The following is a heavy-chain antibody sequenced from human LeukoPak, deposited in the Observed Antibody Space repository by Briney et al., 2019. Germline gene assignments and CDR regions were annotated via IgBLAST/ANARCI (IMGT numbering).Heavy chain of an antibody. J-gene: IGHJ4*02. CDR3: ARDVGGRYYGISGLDY. D-gene: IGHD3-22*01. Sequence: GGTLRLSCAASGFTFSDYYMSWIRQAPGKGQERVSYISSSGCTIYDADTVKGRFTISRENAKNALYLQMNSLRAEDTAVYYCARDVGGRYYGISGLDYWGQGTLVTVSS. CDR1: GFTFSDYY. CDR2: ISSSGCTI. V-gene: IGHV3-11*01.